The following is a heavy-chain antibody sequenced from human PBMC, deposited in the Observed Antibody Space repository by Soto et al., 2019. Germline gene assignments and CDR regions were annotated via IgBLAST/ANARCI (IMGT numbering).Heavy chain of an antibody. J-gene: IGHJ4*02. CDR3: ARDNDGAQYASSYNDF. V-gene: IGHV3-30*03. CDR2: ISYHGIDK. D-gene: IGHD2-2*02. Sequence: GGSLRLSCAASEFTFSSYDMHWVRQAPGKGLEWVAVISYHGIDKYYADSVRGRFTISRDNSKDTLYLQMNSLRADDTVVYFCARDNDGAQYASSYNDFWGQGTLVTVSS. CDR1: EFTFSSYD.